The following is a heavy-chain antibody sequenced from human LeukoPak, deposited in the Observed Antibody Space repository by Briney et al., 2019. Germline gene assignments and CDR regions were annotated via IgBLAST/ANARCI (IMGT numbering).Heavy chain of an antibody. CDR3: ARNAEYCLDY. D-gene: IGHD2-8*02. CDR1: GFTFSSYG. CDR2: ILHSGST. Sequence: GSLRLSCAASGFTFSSYGMHWVRQAPGKGLEWIGEILHSGSTSYNPSLKSRVTILVDTSKNQFSLKLTSVTAADTAIYYCARNAEYCLDYWGQGTLVTVSS. J-gene: IGHJ4*02. V-gene: IGHV4-34*12.